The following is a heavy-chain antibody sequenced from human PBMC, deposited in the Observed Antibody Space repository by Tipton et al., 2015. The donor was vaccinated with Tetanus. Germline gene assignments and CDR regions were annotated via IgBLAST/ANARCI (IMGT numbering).Heavy chain of an antibody. Sequence: TLSLTCAMYGGSFSGHYWSWMRQPPGKGLEWIGEVHHSGSTKYNPSLKSRVTILADTSKDQFSLRLSSVTAADTALYYCAKHGDRDTIGHHFDYWTQGTLVTVSS. CDR3: AKHGDRDTIGHHFDY. CDR2: VHHSGST. J-gene: IGHJ4*02. CDR1: GGSFSGHY. D-gene: IGHD4-17*01. V-gene: IGHV4-34*01.